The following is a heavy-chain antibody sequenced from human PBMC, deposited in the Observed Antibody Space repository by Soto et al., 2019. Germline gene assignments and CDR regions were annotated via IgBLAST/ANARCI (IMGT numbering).Heavy chain of an antibody. V-gene: IGHV4-59*08. Sequence: SGTLSLTCTVSGGSISSYYWSWIRQPPGKGLEWIGYIYYSGSTNYNPSLKSRVTISVDTSKNQFSLKLSSVTAADTAVYYCARHDRNYYYYYYMDVWGKGTTVTVSS. CDR1: GGSISSYY. CDR2: IYYSGST. J-gene: IGHJ6*03. D-gene: IGHD1-1*01. CDR3: ARHDRNYYYYYYMDV.